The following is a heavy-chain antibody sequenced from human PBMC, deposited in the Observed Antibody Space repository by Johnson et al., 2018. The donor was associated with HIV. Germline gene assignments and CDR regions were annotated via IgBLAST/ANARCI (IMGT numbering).Heavy chain of an antibody. CDR3: AKDIGRGLLGLRWAM. Sequence: VQLVESGGGVVQPGTSLRLSCAASGFTFSRCGMHWVRQAPGKGLEWVSGISWNSGSIGYADSVKGRFTISRDNAKNSLYLQMNSLRAEDTALYYCAKDIGRGLLGLRWAMWG. D-gene: IGHD3-10*01. V-gene: IGHV3-9*01. CDR2: ISWNSGSI. CDR1: GFTFSRCG. J-gene: IGHJ1*01.